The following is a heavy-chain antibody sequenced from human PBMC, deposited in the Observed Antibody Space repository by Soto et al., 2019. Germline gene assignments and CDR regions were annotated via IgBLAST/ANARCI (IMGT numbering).Heavy chain of an antibody. Sequence: EVQLVQSGAEVKKSGESLKISCQTSGFRIDNFGIGWVRQMPGKGLEWVCVIYPRDSDTRYSPSFQGQVAMSADMSIRTFYLQWKSLKGSDTAMYFCTRLHYNWDDGGCDYWGQGRLVTVSS. D-gene: IGHD1-1*01. CDR3: TRLHYNWDDGGCDY. CDR2: IYPRDSDT. CDR1: GFRIDNFG. V-gene: IGHV5-51*01. J-gene: IGHJ4*02.